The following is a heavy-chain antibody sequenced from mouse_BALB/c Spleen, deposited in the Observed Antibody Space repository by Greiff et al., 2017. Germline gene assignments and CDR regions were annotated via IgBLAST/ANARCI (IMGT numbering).Heavy chain of an antibody. CDR1: GYAFTNYL. Sequence: VQLQQSGAELVRPGTSVKVSCKASGYAFTNYLIEWVKQRPGQGLEWIGVINPGSGGTNYNEKFKGKATLTADKSSSTAYMQLSSLTSDDSAVYFCARKTATYDWFAYWGQGTLVTVSA. CDR3: ARKTATYDWFAY. J-gene: IGHJ3*01. CDR2: INPGSGGT. V-gene: IGHV1-54*01. D-gene: IGHD1-2*01.